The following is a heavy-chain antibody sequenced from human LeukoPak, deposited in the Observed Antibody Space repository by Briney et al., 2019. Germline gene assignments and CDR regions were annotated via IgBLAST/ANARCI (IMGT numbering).Heavy chain of an antibody. V-gene: IGHV1-46*01. J-gene: IGHJ6*03. CDR3: ARDFTGTASSYYYYYMDV. CDR1: GYTFTSYY. Sequence: ASVKVSCKASGYTFTSYYMHWVRQAPGQGLEWMGIINPSGGSTSYAQKFQGRVTMTREMSTSTVYMELSSMRSEDTAVYYCARDFTGTASSYYYYYMDVWGKGTTVTVSS. CDR2: INPSGGST. D-gene: IGHD2/OR15-2a*01.